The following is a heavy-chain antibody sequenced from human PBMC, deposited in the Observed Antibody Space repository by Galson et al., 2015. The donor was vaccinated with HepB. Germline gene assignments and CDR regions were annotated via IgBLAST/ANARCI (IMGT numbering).Heavy chain of an antibody. Sequence: SLRLSCAASGSSFNTCAMSWVRQAPGKGLEWVSGISASGRVTYYAESLKGRVTISRNKYRNTLYLQMNSLTVEDTAVYYCAKASGPAAGYLDVWGQGTTVTVSS. V-gene: IGHV3-23*01. J-gene: IGHJ6*02. CDR3: AKASGPAAGYLDV. CDR1: GSSFNTCA. CDR2: ISASGRVT. D-gene: IGHD6-13*01.